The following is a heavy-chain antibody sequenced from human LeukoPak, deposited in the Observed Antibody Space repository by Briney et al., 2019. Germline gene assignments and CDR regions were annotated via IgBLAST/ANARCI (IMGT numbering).Heavy chain of an antibody. V-gene: IGHV3-23*01. J-gene: IGHJ4*02. CDR3: AKDRGHYYTYDY. Sequence: GGSLRLSCAASGFTFSSYAMNWVRQAPGKGLEWVSVISGSGGSTYYADSVKGRFTISRDNSKNTLSLQMHSLRAEDTAVYYCAKDRGHYYTYDYWGQGTLVTVSS. CDR1: GFTFSSYA. CDR2: ISGSGGST. D-gene: IGHD3-22*01.